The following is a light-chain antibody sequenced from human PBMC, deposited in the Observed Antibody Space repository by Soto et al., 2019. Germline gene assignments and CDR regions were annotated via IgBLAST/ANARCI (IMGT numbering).Light chain of an antibody. CDR1: SSDVGGYNY. J-gene: IGLJ3*02. Sequence: QSAVTQPASVSGSPGQSIAISCTGTSSDVGGYNYVSWYQQHPGKAPKLMIYEVSNRPSGVSNRFSGSKSGNTASLTISGLQTEDEADYYCSSYTGSSTWVFGGGTKVTVL. V-gene: IGLV2-14*01. CDR2: EVS. CDR3: SSYTGSSTWV.